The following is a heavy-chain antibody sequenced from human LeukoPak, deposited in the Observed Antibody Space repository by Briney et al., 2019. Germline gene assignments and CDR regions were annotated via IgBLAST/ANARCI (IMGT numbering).Heavy chain of an antibody. Sequence: PSETLSLTCAVSGGSISSGGYSWSWIRQPPGKGLEWIGYIYHSGSTNYNPSLKSRVTISVDTSKNQFSLKLSSVTAADTAVYYCARVGALRFGYVWGSYRPSDYYFDYWGQGTLVTVSS. D-gene: IGHD3-16*02. V-gene: IGHV4-30-2*01. CDR1: GGSISSGGYS. CDR3: ARVGALRFGYVWGSYRPSDYYFDY. J-gene: IGHJ4*02. CDR2: IYHSGST.